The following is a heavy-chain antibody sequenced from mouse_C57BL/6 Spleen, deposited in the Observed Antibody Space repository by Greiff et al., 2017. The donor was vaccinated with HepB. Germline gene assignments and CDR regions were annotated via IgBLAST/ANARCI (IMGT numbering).Heavy chain of an antibody. V-gene: IGHV14-3*01. D-gene: IGHD1-1*01. J-gene: IGHJ2*01. CDR1: GFNIKNTY. CDR3: ARHYYGSSYPFDY. Sequence: EVKLVESVAELVRPGASVKLSCTASGFNIKNTYMHWVKQRPEQGLEWIGRIDPANGNTKYAPKFQGKATITADTSSNTAYLQLSSLTSEDTAIYYCARHYYGSSYPFDYWGQGTTLTVSS. CDR2: IDPANGNT.